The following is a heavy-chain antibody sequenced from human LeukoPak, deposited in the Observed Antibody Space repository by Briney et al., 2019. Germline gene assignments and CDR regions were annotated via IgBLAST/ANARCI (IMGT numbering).Heavy chain of an antibody. Sequence: GGSLRLSCAASGFTFSSYAMSWVRQAPGKGLEWVSALSGSGGSTYYADSVKGRFTISRDNSKNTPYLQMNSLRAEDTAVYYCAKDPGPRSRATVTTGLPYYFDYWGQGTLVTVSS. CDR3: AKDPGPRSRATVTTGLPYYFDY. D-gene: IGHD4-11*01. CDR1: GFTFSSYA. V-gene: IGHV3-23*01. J-gene: IGHJ4*02. CDR2: LSGSGGST.